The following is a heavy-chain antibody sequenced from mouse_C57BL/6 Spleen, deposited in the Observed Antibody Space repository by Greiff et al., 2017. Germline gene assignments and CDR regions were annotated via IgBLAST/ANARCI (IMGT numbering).Heavy chain of an antibody. CDR1: GYTFTDYN. Sequence: EVQGVESGPELVKPGASVKIPCKASGYTFTDYNMDWVKQSHGKSLEWIGDINPNNGGTIYNQKFKGKATLTVDKSSSTAYMPLSSLTSEDSAVYYCARSIYYGNYVPFAYWGQGTLVTVSA. V-gene: IGHV1-18*01. J-gene: IGHJ3*01. D-gene: IGHD2-1*01. CDR2: INPNNGGT. CDR3: ARSIYYGNYVPFAY.